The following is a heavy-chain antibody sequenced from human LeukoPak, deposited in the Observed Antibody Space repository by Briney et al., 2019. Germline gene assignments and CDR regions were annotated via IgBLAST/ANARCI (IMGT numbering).Heavy chain of an antibody. CDR3: ARDPILVVVVDARGGMDV. Sequence: SETLSLTCAVYGGSFSGYYWSWIRQPPGKGVEWIGEINHSGSTNYNPSLKSRVTISVDTSKNQFSLKLSSVTAADTAVYYCARDPILVVVVDARGGMDVWGQGTTVTVSS. CDR2: INHSGST. J-gene: IGHJ6*02. V-gene: IGHV4-34*01. D-gene: IGHD2-15*01. CDR1: GGSFSGYY.